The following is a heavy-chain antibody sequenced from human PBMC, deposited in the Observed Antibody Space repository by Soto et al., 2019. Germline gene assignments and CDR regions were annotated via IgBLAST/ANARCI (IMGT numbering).Heavy chain of an antibody. D-gene: IGHD3-9*01. CDR2: ITFRGVT. CDR1: GDSLSGYA. CDR3: ARKLEASIRHVEWFSYKWFDP. V-gene: IGHV4-34*01. Sequence: QVLQHQWGSGLLRPSETLSLTCDVHGDSLSGYAWSWIRQPPGKGLEWIGEITFRGVTNYHPSLKSRLSMSVDTSKNRISLNVSSVTAADTAIYFCARKLEASIRHVEWFSYKWFDPWGPGTLVTVSS. J-gene: IGHJ5*02.